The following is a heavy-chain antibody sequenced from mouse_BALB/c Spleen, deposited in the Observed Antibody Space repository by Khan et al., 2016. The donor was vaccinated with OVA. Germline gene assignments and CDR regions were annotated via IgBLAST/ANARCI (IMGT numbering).Heavy chain of an antibody. CDR2: INTYTGEP. J-gene: IGHJ1*01. V-gene: IGHV9-1*02. Sequence: QIQLVQSGPELKKPGETVKISCKASGYTFTNYGMNWVKQAPGKGLKWMGWINTYTGEPTYPDDFKGRFAFSLETSASTAYLQINTLKTEDMATNFCARGASYWYFDVWGAGTTVTVSS. CDR3: ARGASYWYFDV. CDR1: GYTFTNYG.